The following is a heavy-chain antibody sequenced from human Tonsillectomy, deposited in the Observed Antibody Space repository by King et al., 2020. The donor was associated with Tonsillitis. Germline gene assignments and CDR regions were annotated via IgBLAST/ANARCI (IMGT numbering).Heavy chain of an antibody. CDR2: ISRSSSDI. CDR3: ARVVEYPLLSTPLLYMDV. CDR1: GFTFRSYS. Sequence: EVQLVESGGGLVKPGGSLRLSCAASGFTFRSYSMNWVRQAPGKGLEWVSSISRSSSDIYYADSVEGRFTISRDNAKNSLYLQMNSLRAEDTAVFYCARVVEYPLLSTPLLYMDVWGKGTTVTVS. D-gene: IGHD2-2*01. J-gene: IGHJ6*03. V-gene: IGHV3-21*01.